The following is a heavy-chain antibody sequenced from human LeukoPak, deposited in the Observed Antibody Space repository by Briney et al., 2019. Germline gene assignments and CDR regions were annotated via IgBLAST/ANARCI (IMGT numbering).Heavy chain of an antibody. V-gene: IGHV3-7*01. J-gene: IGHJ4*02. CDR1: GFTFSSYW. CDR2: IKTDGSLT. Sequence: GGSLRLSCVASGFTFSSYWMTWVRQAPGKGLEWVANIKTDGSLTYYVDSVKGRFTISRDNAKNSLYLQMNSLRAEDTAVYYCARGFRGWYAEGFDYWGQGTVVTVSS. D-gene: IGHD6-19*01. CDR3: ARGFRGWYAEGFDY.